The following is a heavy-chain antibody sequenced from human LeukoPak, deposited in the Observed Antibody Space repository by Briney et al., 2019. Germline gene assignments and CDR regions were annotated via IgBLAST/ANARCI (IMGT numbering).Heavy chain of an antibody. D-gene: IGHD5-24*01. CDR2: ISSGSII. J-gene: IGHJ4*02. Sequence: GGSLRLFRAAAGFTYGKCEMHWVRRPPGRGLVGVSSISSGSIICYAVSVKGRFTISRDNAKSSLYLQMNSLRAEDTAVYYCATVRRDGYNNVDYWGQGTLVTVSS. CDR1: GFTYGKCE. CDR3: ATVRRDGYNNVDY. V-gene: IGHV3-69-1*02.